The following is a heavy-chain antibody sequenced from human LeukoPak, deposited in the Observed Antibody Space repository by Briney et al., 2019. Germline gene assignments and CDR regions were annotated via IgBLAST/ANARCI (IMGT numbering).Heavy chain of an antibody. Sequence: ASVKVSCKASGYTFNSYGISWVRQAPGQGLEWMGWISAYNGNTNYAQKLQGRVTMTTDTSTSTAYMELRSLRSDDTAVYYCAINPRSPHFPNDAFDIWGQGTMVTVSS. V-gene: IGHV1-18*01. J-gene: IGHJ3*02. CDR2: ISAYNGNT. CDR1: GYTFNSYG. D-gene: IGHD6-13*01. CDR3: AINPRSPHFPNDAFDI.